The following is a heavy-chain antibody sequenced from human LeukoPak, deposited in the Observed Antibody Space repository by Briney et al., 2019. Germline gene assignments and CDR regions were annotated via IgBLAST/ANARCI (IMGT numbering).Heavy chain of an antibody. V-gene: IGHV4-61*02. Sequence: SQTLFLTCTVSGDSISSASDYWTWIRQPAGKGLEWIGRIRASGSTNYNPSLKSRVSISVDPSKSQFSLNLSSVTAADTAVYYCARGGRITTVVGFNWFDPWGQGTLVTVSS. CDR3: ARGGRITTVVGFNWFDP. CDR1: GDSISSASDY. D-gene: IGHD6-19*01. J-gene: IGHJ5*02. CDR2: IRASGST.